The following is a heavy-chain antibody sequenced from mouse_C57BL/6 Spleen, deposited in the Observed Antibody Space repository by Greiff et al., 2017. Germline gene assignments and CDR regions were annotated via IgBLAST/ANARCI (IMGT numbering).Heavy chain of an antibody. CDR2: IDPNSGGT. J-gene: IGHJ1*03. CDR1: GYTFTSYW. Sequence: QVQLQQPGAELVKPGASVKLSCKASGYTFTSYWMHWVKQRPGRGLEWIGRIDPNSGGTKYNEQFKSKATLTVDKPSSTAYMQLSSLTSEDSAVYYCEREASEDHWYIDVWGTGTTVTVSS. V-gene: IGHV1-72*01. CDR3: EREASEDHWYIDV. D-gene: IGHD3-2*02.